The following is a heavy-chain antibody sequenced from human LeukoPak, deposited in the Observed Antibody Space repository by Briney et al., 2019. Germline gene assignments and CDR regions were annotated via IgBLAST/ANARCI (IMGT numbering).Heavy chain of an antibody. Sequence: SGGSLRLSCAASGFTFSSYWMHWVRQAPGKGLVWVSRISYDGGDPSYADSAKGRFTISRDNAKNTLYLQMNSLTAEDTAVYYCARGYSSRLYNWLDPWGQGTLVTVSS. J-gene: IGHJ5*02. CDR1: GFTFSSYW. D-gene: IGHD6-13*01. CDR2: ISYDGGDP. V-gene: IGHV3-74*01. CDR3: ARGYSSRLYNWLDP.